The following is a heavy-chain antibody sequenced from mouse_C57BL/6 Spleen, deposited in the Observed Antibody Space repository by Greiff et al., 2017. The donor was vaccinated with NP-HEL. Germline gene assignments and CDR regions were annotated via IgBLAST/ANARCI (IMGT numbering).Heavy chain of an antibody. Sequence: VQLQQSGPELVKPGASVKISCKASGYSFTGYYMNWVKQSPEKSLEWIGEINPSTGGTTYNQKFKAKATLTVDKSSSTAYMQLKSLTSEDSAVYYCARRLDYWGQGTTLTVSS. CDR1: GYSFTGYY. CDR2: INPSTGGT. V-gene: IGHV1-42*01. CDR3: ARRLDY. J-gene: IGHJ2*01.